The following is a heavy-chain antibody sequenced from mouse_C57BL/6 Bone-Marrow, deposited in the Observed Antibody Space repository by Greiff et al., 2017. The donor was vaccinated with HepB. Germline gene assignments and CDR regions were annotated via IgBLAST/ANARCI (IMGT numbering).Heavy chain of an antibody. Sequence: QVQLQQPGAELVKPGASVKLSCKASGYTFTSYWMQWVKQRPGQGLEWIGEIDPSDSYTNYNQKFKGKATLTVDTSSSTAYMQLSSLTSEDSAVYYCVLYYYGSSSWYFDVWGTGTTVTVSS. J-gene: IGHJ1*03. CDR1: GYTFTSYW. V-gene: IGHV1-50*01. CDR2: IDPSDSYT. D-gene: IGHD1-1*01. CDR3: VLYYYGSSSWYFDV.